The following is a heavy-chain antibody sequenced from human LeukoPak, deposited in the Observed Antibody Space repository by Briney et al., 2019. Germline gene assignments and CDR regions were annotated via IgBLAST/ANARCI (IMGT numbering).Heavy chain of an antibody. CDR2: IAPHDSDT. D-gene: IGHD2-15*01. V-gene: IGHV5-51*01. J-gene: IGHJ4*02. Sequence: GESLKISCKASGYSFADYWIAWVRQMPGKGLEYMGIIAPHDSDTRYSPSFQGQVTISADKSITTVYLQWTSLKASDTAMCFCARYWHSSGGRCHTFDSWGQGTLVTVSS. CDR1: GYSFADYW. CDR3: ARYWHSSGGRCHTFDS.